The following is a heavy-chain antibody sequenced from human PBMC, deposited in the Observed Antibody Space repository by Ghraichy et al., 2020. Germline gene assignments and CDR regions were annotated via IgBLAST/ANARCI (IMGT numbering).Heavy chain of an antibody. CDR3: ASNYRASYYCIDV. V-gene: IGHV3-53*01. D-gene: IGHD5-24*01. Sequence: GGSLRLSCAASEFTVSSNYMSWVRQAPGKGLEWVAVIYGGGTTYYADSVKGRFTISRDNSKNTLYLQMNSLRAEDTAVYYCASNYRASYYCIDVWGQGTTVTVSS. CDR1: EFTVSSNY. J-gene: IGHJ6*02. CDR2: IYGGGTT.